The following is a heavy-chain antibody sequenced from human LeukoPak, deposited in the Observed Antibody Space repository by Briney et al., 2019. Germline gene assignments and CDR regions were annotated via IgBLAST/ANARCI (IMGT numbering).Heavy chain of an antibody. CDR3: ARDVPHNWFDT. V-gene: IGHV3-74*01. J-gene: IGHJ5*02. Sequence: GGSLRLSCAASGLTFGNNWMHWVRQGPGKGLVWISRINSDGGGAIYADSVKGRFTVSRDNAKNTLYLQMNSLRAEDTAVYYRARDVPHNWFDTWGQGTLVTVSS. CDR1: GLTFGNNW. CDR2: INSDGGGA.